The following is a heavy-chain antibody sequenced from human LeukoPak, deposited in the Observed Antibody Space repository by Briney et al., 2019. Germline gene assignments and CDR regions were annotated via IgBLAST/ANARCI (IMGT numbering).Heavy chain of an antibody. V-gene: IGHV1-8*01. J-gene: IGHJ5*02. D-gene: IGHD3-9*01. Sequence: ASVKVSCKASGYTFTSYDINWVRQATGQGLEWMGWTNPNSGNTGYAQKFQGRVTMTRNTSISTAYMELSSLRSEDTAVYYCARGDYDILTGYYVNWFDPWGQGTLVTVSS. CDR1: GYTFTSYD. CDR3: ARGDYDILTGYYVNWFDP. CDR2: TNPNSGNT.